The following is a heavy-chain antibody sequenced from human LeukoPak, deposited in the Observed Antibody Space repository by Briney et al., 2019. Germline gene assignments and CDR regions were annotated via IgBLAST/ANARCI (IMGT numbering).Heavy chain of an antibody. J-gene: IGHJ4*02. V-gene: IGHV4-39*01. CDR1: GGSISSSSYY. CDR3: ARHRADILTGYNFDY. D-gene: IGHD3-9*01. Sequence: PSETLPLTCTVSGGSISSSSYYWGWIRQPPGKGLEWIGSIYYSGSTYYNPSLKSRVTISVDTSKNQFSLKLSSVTAADTAVYYCARHRADILTGYNFDYWGQGTLVTVSS. CDR2: IYYSGST.